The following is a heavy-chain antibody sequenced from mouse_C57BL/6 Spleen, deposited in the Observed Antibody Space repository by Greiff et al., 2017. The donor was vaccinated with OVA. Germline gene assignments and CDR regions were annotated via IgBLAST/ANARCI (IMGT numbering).Heavy chain of an antibody. CDR3: ATTVVGGPSFDY. V-gene: IGHV1-69*01. D-gene: IGHD1-1*01. J-gene: IGHJ2*01. CDR2: IDPSDSYT. CDR1: GYTFTSYW. Sequence: QVQLQQSGAELVMPGASVKLSCKASGYTFTSYWMHWVKQRPGQGLEWIGEIDPSDSYTNYNQKFKGKSTLTVDKSSSTAYMQLSSLTSEDSAVYYCATTVVGGPSFDYWGQGTTLTVSS.